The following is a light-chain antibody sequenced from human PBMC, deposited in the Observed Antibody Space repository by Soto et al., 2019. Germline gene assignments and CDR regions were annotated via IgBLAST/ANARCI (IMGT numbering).Light chain of an antibody. V-gene: IGKV3-11*01. J-gene: IGKJ1*01. CDR1: QSVSSSY. Sequence: EIVLTQSPGTLSLSPGETATLSCRASQSVSSSYLAWYQQKPGQSPRLLIYDASNRATGIPARFSGSGSGTDFTLTISSLEPEDFAFYFCQQRSHWPTLGQGTKVDIK. CDR3: QQRSHWPT. CDR2: DAS.